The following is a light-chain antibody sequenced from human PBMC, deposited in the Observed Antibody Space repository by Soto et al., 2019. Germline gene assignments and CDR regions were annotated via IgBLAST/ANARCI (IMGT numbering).Light chain of an antibody. CDR3: QQYNNWPPIT. V-gene: IGKV3-11*01. J-gene: IGKJ5*01. Sequence: EIVLTQTPATLSLSPGERVTLSCRASQSVSSYLAWYQQKPGQAPRLLIYDASNRATGIPARFSGSGSGTDFTLTISSLEPEDFAVYYCQQYNNWPPITFGQGTRLEIK. CDR2: DAS. CDR1: QSVSSY.